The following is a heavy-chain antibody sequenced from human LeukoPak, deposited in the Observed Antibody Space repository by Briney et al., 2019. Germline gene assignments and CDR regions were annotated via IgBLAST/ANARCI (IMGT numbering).Heavy chain of an antibody. CDR1: GYTFSSYG. V-gene: IGHV1-18*01. CDR2: ISAYNGNT. CDR3: ARLSGSYQVAGNWFDP. Sequence: ASVKVSCKASGYTFSSYGISWVRQAPGQGLEWVGWISAYNGNTNYAQRVQGRVTMTTDTSTSTAYMELRSLRSDDTAVYYCARLSGSYQVAGNWFDPWGQGTLVTVSS. D-gene: IGHD1-26*01. J-gene: IGHJ5*02.